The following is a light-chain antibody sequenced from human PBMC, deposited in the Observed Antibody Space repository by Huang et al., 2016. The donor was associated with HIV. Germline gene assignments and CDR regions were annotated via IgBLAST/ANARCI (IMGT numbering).Light chain of an antibody. V-gene: IGKV1-5*01. CDR1: QSISNW. J-gene: IGKJ2*01. Sequence: DIQMTQSPSTLSASVGDRVTITCRASQSISNWLAWYQQKPGKAPKLLIFDASSLESGVPSSVSGSGSGTEFSLTISSLQPDNFATYYCQQYNSYPYTFGQGTKLEIK. CDR2: DAS. CDR3: QQYNSYPYT.